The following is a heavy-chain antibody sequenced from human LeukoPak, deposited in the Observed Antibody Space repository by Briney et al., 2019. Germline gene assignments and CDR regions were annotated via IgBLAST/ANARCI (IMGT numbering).Heavy chain of an antibody. CDR1: GFTLSLYA. D-gene: IGHD1-26*01. CDR3: TKGTRVVGATTIDY. Sequence: GGSLRLSCEASGFTLSLYAMSWVRQAPGKGLEWVSTISSSGTNTYYADSLKGRFSVSRDSSKNTLYLQMNSLRAEDTAIYFCTKGTRVVGATTIDYWGQGNLVTVSS. J-gene: IGHJ4*02. V-gene: IGHV3-23*01. CDR2: ISSSGTNT.